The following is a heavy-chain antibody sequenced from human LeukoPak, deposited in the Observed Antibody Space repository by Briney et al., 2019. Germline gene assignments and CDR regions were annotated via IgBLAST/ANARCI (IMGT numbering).Heavy chain of an antibody. CDR1: GGSISSGGYY. V-gene: IGHV4-31*03. Sequence: SETLSLTCTVSGGSISSGGYYWSRIRQHPGKGLEWIGYIYYSGSTYYNPSLKSRVTISVDTSKNQFSLKLSSVTAADTAVYYCARVNRGVWGSYRSSIDYWGQGTLVTVSS. J-gene: IGHJ4*02. CDR2: IYYSGST. D-gene: IGHD3-16*02. CDR3: ARVNRGVWGSYRSSIDY.